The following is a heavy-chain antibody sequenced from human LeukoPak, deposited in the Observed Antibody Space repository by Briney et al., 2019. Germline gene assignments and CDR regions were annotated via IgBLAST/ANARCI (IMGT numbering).Heavy chain of an antibody. D-gene: IGHD5-24*01. CDR3: EDGIRDAFDY. CDR2: IRTTAEGAKYA. J-gene: IGHJ4*02. V-gene: IGHV3-48*02. CDR1: GFSFTDYP. Sequence: GGSLRLSCATSGFSFTDYPMNWVRQAPGKGLEWISNIRTTAEGAKYAYYADSVKGRVTISRDDGKNTLYLHMNSLRDDDTFVFQGEDGIRDAFDYWGQGILVTVSS.